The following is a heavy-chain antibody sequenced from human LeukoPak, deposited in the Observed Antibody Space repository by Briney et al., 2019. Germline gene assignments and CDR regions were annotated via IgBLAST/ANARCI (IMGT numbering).Heavy chain of an antibody. D-gene: IGHD6-19*01. CDR1: GFTFSSYS. CDR2: ISSSSSTI. CDR3: ASLPLREQWLVLSYYYYYMDV. V-gene: IGHV3-48*01. J-gene: IGHJ6*03. Sequence: PGRSLRLSCAASGFTFSSYSMNWVRQAPGKGLEWVSYISSSSSTIYYADSVKGRFTISRDNAKNSLYLQMNSLRAEDTAVYYCASLPLREQWLVLSYYYYYMDVWGKGTTVTVSS.